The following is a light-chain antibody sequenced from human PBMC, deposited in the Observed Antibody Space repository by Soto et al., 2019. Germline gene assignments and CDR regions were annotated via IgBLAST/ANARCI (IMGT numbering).Light chain of an antibody. Sequence: DIQMKQSPSSLSASVGDRVTITCQASQDIDKFLNWYQQKPGKPPKLLIDDASNLATGVPSRFSGRGSGTDFTFTISSLQPEDVATYYCQQYDDLPITFGQGARLEI. J-gene: IGKJ5*01. CDR3: QQYDDLPIT. CDR2: DAS. CDR1: QDIDKF. V-gene: IGKV1-33*01.